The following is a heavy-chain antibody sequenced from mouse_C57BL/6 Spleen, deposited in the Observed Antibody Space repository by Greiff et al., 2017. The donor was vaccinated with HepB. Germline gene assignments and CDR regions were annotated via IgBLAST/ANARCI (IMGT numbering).Heavy chain of an antibody. CDR1: GYTFTSYW. CDR2: IYPGNSDT. CDR3: TRWFYYGNYLFDY. Sequence: EVQLQQSGTVLARPGASVKMSCKTSGYTFTSYWMHWVKQRPGQGLEWIGAIYPGNSDTSYNQKFKGKAKLSAVTSASTAYMELSSLTNEDSAVYYCTRWFYYGNYLFDYWGQGTTLTVSS. J-gene: IGHJ2*01. D-gene: IGHD2-1*01. V-gene: IGHV1-5*01.